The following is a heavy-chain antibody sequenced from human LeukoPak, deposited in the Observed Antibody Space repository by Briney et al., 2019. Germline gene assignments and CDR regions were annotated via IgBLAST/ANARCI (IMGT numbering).Heavy chain of an antibody. CDR3: ARGYCGGGSCYCFDY. Sequence: RASVKVSCKASGGTFSSYAISWVRQAPGQGLEWMGGIIPIFGTANYAQKFQGRVTITADKSTSTAYMKLSSLRSEDTAVYYCARGYCGGGSCYCFDYWGQGTLVTVSS. D-gene: IGHD2-15*01. CDR2: IIPIFGTA. J-gene: IGHJ4*02. CDR1: GGTFSSYA. V-gene: IGHV1-69*06.